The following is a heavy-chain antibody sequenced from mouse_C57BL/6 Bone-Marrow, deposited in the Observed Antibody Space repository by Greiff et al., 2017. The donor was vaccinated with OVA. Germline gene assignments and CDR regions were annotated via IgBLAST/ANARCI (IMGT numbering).Heavy chain of an antibody. V-gene: IGHV1-81*01. Sequence: QVQLQQSGAELARPGASVKLSCKASGYTFTSYGISWVKQRTGQGLEWIGEIYPRSGNTYYNEKFKGKATLTADKSSSTAYMELRSLTSEDSAVYFSARNHYYGSSYGYFDVWGTGTTVTVSS. CDR3: ARNHYYGSSYGYFDV. J-gene: IGHJ1*03. D-gene: IGHD1-1*01. CDR1: GYTFTSYG. CDR2: IYPRSGNT.